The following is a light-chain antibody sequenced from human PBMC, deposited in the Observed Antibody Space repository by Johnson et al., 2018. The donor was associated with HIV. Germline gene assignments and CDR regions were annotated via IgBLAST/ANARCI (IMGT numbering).Light chain of an antibody. CDR1: SSNIGNNY. V-gene: IGLV1-51*02. CDR3: GTWDSSLGAHYG. J-gene: IGLJ1*01. Sequence: HSVLTQPPSVSAAPGQKVTISCSGSSSNIGNNYVSWYQQLPGTAPKLLIYEKNKRPSGIPDRFSASKSGTSATLDITGLQTGDEADYYCGTWDSSLGAHYGFGSGTEVTVL. CDR2: EKN.